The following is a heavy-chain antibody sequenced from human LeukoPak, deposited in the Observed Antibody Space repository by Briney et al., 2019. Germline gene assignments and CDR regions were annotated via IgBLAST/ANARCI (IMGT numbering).Heavy chain of an antibody. CDR2: IKSDGSST. CDR1: GFTFSSYW. D-gene: IGHD5-12*01. Sequence: GGSLRLSCVASGFTFSSYWMHWVRQAPGKGLVWVSYIKSDGSSTNYADSVKGRFTISRDNAKNTLYLQMNSLRAEDTAVYYCARDRGYTQDYWGQGTLVTVSS. J-gene: IGHJ4*02. CDR3: ARDRGYTQDY. V-gene: IGHV3-74*01.